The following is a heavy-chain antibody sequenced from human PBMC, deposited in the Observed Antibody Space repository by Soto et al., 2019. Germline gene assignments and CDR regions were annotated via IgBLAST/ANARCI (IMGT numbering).Heavy chain of an antibody. J-gene: IGHJ5*02. CDR3: AMGGYCSGGSCYAGNWFDP. D-gene: IGHD2-15*01. V-gene: IGHV1-24*01. Sequence: QVQQVQSGAEVKKPGASVKVSCKVSGYTLTELSMHWVRQAPGKGLEWMGGFDPEDGETIYAQKFQGRVTMTEDTSTDTAYMELSSLRSEDTAVYYCAMGGYCSGGSCYAGNWFDPWGQGTLVTVSS. CDR2: FDPEDGET. CDR1: GYTLTELS.